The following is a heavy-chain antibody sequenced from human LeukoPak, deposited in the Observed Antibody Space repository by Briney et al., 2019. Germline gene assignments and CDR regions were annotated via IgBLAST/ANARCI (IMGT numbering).Heavy chain of an antibody. D-gene: IGHD5-18*01. CDR2: INWNSGSI. CDR1: GFTFDDYT. V-gene: IGHV3-9*01. Sequence: GGSLRLSCAASGFTFDDYTMHWVRQAPGKGLEWVSGINWNSGSIGYADSVKGRFTISRDNAKNSLYLQMNSLRAGDTALYYCAKDRGRGYSYGYYYYYGMDVRGQGTTVTVSS. J-gene: IGHJ6*02. CDR3: AKDRGRGYSYGYYYYYGMDV.